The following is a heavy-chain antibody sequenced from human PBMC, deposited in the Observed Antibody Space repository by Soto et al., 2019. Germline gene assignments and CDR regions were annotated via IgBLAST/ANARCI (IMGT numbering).Heavy chain of an antibody. CDR3: ARLPSWHLVDY. Sequence: SETLSLTCTVSGSSINSSGYYWGWIRQPPGKGLEWIGSMFYGVSTYYNPSLKSRVTVSVDTSKNQFSLNLRSVTAADTAVYYCARLPSWHLVDYWGQGTQVTVSS. J-gene: IGHJ4*02. V-gene: IGHV4-39*01. D-gene: IGHD3-3*02. CDR1: GSSINSSGYY. CDR2: MFYGVST.